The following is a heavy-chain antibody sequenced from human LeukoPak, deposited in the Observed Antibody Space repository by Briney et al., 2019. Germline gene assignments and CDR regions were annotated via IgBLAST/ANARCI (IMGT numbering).Heavy chain of an antibody. CDR3: TTTLYSSSWYAPFDP. Sequence: GGSLGLSCAASGFTFSNAWMSWVRQAPGKGMEWVGRIKSKTDGGTTDYAAPVKGRFTISRDDSKNTLYLQMNSLKTEDTAVYYCTTTLYSSSWYAPFDPWGQGTLVTVSS. CDR1: GFTFSNAW. V-gene: IGHV3-15*01. D-gene: IGHD6-13*01. J-gene: IGHJ5*02. CDR2: IKSKTDGGTT.